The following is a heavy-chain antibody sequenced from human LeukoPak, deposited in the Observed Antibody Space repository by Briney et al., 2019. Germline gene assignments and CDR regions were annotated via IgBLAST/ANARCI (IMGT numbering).Heavy chain of an antibody. Sequence: SETLSLTCAVYGGSFSGYYWSWIRQPPGKGLEWIGRIYTSGSTNYNPSLKSRVTMSVDTSKNQFSLKLSSVTAADTAVYYCARSSSSWYAYYFDYWGQGTLVTVSS. CDR3: ARSSSSWYAYYFDY. J-gene: IGHJ4*02. CDR1: GGSFSGYY. D-gene: IGHD6-13*01. V-gene: IGHV4-59*10. CDR2: IYTSGST.